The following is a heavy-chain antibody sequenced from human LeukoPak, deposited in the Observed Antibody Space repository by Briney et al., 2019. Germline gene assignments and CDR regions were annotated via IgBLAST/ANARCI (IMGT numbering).Heavy chain of an antibody. D-gene: IGHD6-19*01. Sequence: GGSLRLSCAASGFTFSSYKMNWVRQAPGKGLEWVSHISSSSSTIYYADSVKGRFTISRDNANNSLYLQMNNLKAEDTAVYYCARDRSSGWPGGGDCWGQGTLVTVSS. CDR1: GFTFSSYK. CDR3: ARDRSSGWPGGGDC. V-gene: IGHV3-48*01. CDR2: ISSSSSTI. J-gene: IGHJ4*02.